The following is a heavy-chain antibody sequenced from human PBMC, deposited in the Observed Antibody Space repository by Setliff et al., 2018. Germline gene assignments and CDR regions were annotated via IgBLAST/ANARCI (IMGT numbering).Heavy chain of an antibody. CDR3: ARDTKFLEWFQNGVAFDI. V-gene: IGHV1-18*01. CDR2: ISAYNGNT. J-gene: IGHJ3*02. D-gene: IGHD3-3*01. CDR1: GYTFTSYG. Sequence: GASVKVSCKASGYTFTSYGISWVRQAPGQGLEWMGWISAYNGNTNYAQKLQSRVTMTTDTSTSTAYMELRSLRSDDTAVYYCARDTKFLEWFQNGVAFDIWGQGTMVTVSS.